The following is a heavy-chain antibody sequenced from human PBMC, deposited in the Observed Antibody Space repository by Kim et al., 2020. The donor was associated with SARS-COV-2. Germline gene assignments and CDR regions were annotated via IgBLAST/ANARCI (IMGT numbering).Heavy chain of an antibody. V-gene: IGHV3-33*08. J-gene: IGHJ4*02. CDR1: GFTFSSYG. Sequence: GGSLRLSCAASGFTFSSYGMHWVRQAPGKGLEWVAVIWYDGSNKYYADSVKGRFTISRDNSKNTLYLQMNSLRAEDTAVYYCARAGYSSGWAPFDYWGQGTLVTVSS. D-gene: IGHD6-19*01. CDR2: IWYDGSNK. CDR3: ARAGYSSGWAPFDY.